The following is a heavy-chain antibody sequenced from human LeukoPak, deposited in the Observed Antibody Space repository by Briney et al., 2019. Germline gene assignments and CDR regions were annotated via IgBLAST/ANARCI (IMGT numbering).Heavy chain of an antibody. V-gene: IGHV4-34*01. CDR1: GGSFSGYY. CDR3: ARPGIAAAGTQFGAFDI. CDR2: INHSGST. Sequence: SVTLSLTCAVYGGSFSGYYWSWIRQPPGKGLEWIGEINHSGSTNYNPSLKSRVTISVDTSKNQFSLKLSSVTAADTAVYYCARPGIAAAGTQFGAFDIWGQGTMVTVSS. J-gene: IGHJ3*02. D-gene: IGHD6-13*01.